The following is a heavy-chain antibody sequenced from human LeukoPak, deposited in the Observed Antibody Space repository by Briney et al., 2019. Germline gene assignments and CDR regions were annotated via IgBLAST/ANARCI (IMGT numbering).Heavy chain of an antibody. V-gene: IGHV3-23*01. CDR3: AKDWTLGKTIFGVSFQH. CDR1: GFTFSTYV. CDR2: ISGSGSST. D-gene: IGHD3-3*01. Sequence: PGGSLRLSCAASGFTFSTYVMSWVRQAPGKGLEWVSTISGSGSSTYYADSVKGRFAISRDNSENRLFLLMNSLRAKDTAVYYCAKDWTLGKTIFGVSFQHWGQGTLVTVSS. J-gene: IGHJ1*01.